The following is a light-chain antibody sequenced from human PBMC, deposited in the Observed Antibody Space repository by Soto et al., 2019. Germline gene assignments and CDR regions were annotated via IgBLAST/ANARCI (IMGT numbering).Light chain of an antibody. V-gene: IGKV1-39*01. CDR1: QSISNH. CDR2: AAS. CDR3: QQSYGTPWT. Sequence: DMQMTQSPSSLSASVRDRITITCRASQSISNHLNWYQQKPGKGPNLLIYAASSLQRGVPSRFSGSGSGRDFVLTISSLQPEDSATYYCQQSYGTPWTFGQGTKVDI. J-gene: IGKJ1*01.